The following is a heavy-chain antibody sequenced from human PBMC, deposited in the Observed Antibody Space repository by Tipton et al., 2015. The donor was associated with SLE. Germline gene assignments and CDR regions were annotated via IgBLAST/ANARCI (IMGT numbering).Heavy chain of an antibody. D-gene: IGHD2-21*02. CDR2: IIPIFGSP. CDR3: ARGVVVVTSYYYYMDV. J-gene: IGHJ6*03. Sequence: QLVQSGAEVKKPGSSVKVSCKASGGTFSSYTISWVRQAPGQGLEWMGRIIPIFGSPNYAQKFQGRVTITADKSTTTAYMELSSLRSEDTAVYYCARGVVVVTSYYYYMDVWGKGTTVTVSS. CDR1: GGTFSSYT. V-gene: IGHV1-69*06.